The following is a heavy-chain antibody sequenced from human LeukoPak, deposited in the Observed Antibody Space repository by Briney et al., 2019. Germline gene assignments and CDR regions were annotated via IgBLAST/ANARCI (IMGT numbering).Heavy chain of an antibody. CDR2: MNPNSGNT. CDR1: GYTFTSYD. V-gene: IGHV1-8*01. D-gene: IGHD5-18*01. Sequence: ASVKVSCKASGYTFTSYDINWVRQATGQGLEWMGWMNPNSGNTGYAQKFQGRVTMTRNTSISTAYMELSSLRSEDTAVYYCARPITKRSGYSYGSDPYYFDYWGQGTLVTVSS. CDR3: ARPITKRSGYSYGSDPYYFDY. J-gene: IGHJ4*02.